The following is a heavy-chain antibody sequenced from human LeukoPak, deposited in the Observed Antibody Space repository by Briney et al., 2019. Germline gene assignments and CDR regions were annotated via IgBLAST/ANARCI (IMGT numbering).Heavy chain of an antibody. Sequence: SQTLSLTCTVSGGSVSSDEYNWSWIRQTPGKGLEWIGYIYYSGSTYYNPSLKSRLTISVDTSKNQFSLKLTSVTAADTAVYYCARGMEYYYGMDVWGQGTTVTVSS. CDR3: ARGMEYYYGMDV. V-gene: IGHV4-30-4*01. CDR2: IYYSGST. D-gene: IGHD3-3*01. CDR1: GGSVSSDEYN. J-gene: IGHJ6*02.